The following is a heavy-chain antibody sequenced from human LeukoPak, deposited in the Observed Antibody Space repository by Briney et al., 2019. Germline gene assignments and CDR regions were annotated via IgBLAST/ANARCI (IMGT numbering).Heavy chain of an antibody. CDR3: ASKLVVPADRYYYYGMDV. V-gene: IGHV1-69*13. CDR2: TIPIFGTA. Sequence: GASVKVSCKASGGTFSSYAISWVRQAPGQGLEWMGGTIPIFGTANYAQKFQGRVTITADESTSTAYMELSSLRSEDTAVYYCASKLVVPADRYYYYGMDVWGQGTTVTVSS. J-gene: IGHJ6*02. CDR1: GGTFSSYA. D-gene: IGHD2-2*01.